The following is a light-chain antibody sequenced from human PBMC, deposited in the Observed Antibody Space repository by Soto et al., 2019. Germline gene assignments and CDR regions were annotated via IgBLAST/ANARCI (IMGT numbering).Light chain of an antibody. CDR3: QQHNNWPPVT. CDR2: GAS. V-gene: IGKV3-15*01. J-gene: IGKJ1*01. Sequence: EIGMTQSPATLSVSPGERATLSCRASQSVSSNLAWYQQKPGQAPRLLIYGASTRATGIPARFSGSGSGTEFTLTISSLQSEDFAVYYCQQHNNWPPVTFGQGTKWIS. CDR1: QSVSSN.